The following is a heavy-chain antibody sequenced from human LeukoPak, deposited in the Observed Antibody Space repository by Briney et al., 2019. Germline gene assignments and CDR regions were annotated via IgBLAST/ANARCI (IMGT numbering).Heavy chain of an antibody. D-gene: IGHD3-10*01. CDR2: INSDGSST. CDR3: RIWSGDLFYDQ. CDR1: GFIFSGYW. Sequence: GGSLRLSCAGSGFIFSGYWMHWVRQVPGKGLVWVSRINSDGSSTTYADSVKGRFTISRDNAKNTLYLQMNSLRAEDTAVHYCRIWSGDLFYDQWGQGTLVTVSS. V-gene: IGHV3-74*01. J-gene: IGHJ4*02.